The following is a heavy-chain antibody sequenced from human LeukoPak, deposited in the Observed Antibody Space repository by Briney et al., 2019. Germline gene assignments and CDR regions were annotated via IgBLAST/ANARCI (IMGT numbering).Heavy chain of an antibody. CDR2: ITSSSGYI. D-gene: IGHD5-12*01. J-gene: IGHJ4*02. Sequence: GGSLRLSCAASGFTFSSYSMNWVRQAPGKGLEWVSSITSSSGYIYYADSVKGRFTISRDNAKNSLYLQMNSLRAEDTAVYYCARDSGYDSVPYYFDYWGQGTLVTVSS. V-gene: IGHV3-21*01. CDR3: ARDSGYDSVPYYFDY. CDR1: GFTFSSYS.